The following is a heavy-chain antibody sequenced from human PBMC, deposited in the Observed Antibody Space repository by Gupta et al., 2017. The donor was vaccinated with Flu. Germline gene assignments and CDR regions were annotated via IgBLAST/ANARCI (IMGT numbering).Heavy chain of an antibody. CDR3: ARDSPNYYDSSGYYTFDY. CDR1: GYTFTSYG. V-gene: IGHV1-18*01. CDR2: ISAYNGNT. Sequence: QVQLVQSGAEVKKPGASVKVSCKASGYTFTSYGVSWVRQAPGQGLEWMGWISAYNGNTNYAQKLQGRVTMTTDTSTSTAYMELRSLRSDDTAVYYCARDSPNYYDSSGYYTFDYWGQGTLVTVSS. D-gene: IGHD3-22*01. J-gene: IGHJ4*02.